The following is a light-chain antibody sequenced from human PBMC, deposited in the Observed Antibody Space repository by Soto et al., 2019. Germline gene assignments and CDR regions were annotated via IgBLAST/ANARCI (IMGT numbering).Light chain of an antibody. CDR3: QQYGSSLLT. Sequence: EIVLTQSPGTLSLSPGERATLSCRASQSVSSSALALYQQKPGQAPRRLIYGASSRATGIPDRFSGSGSGTNFTLTISRLEPEDFAVYYCQQYGSSLLTFGGGTKVDIK. J-gene: IGKJ4*01. V-gene: IGKV3-20*01. CDR2: GAS. CDR1: QSVSSSA.